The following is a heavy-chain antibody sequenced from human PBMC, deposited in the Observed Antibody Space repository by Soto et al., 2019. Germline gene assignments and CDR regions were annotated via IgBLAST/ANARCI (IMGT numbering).Heavy chain of an antibody. D-gene: IGHD2-15*01. CDR1: GFTFSSYS. Sequence: EVQLVESGGGLVKPGGSLRLSRAASGFTFSSYSMNWVRQAPGKGLEWVSSISSSSSYIYYADSVKGRFTISRDNAKNSLYLQMNSLRAEDTAVYYCARAGDGYCSGGSCYGWFDPWGQGTLVTVSS. CDR2: ISSSSSYI. J-gene: IGHJ5*02. V-gene: IGHV3-21*01. CDR3: ARAGDGYCSGGSCYGWFDP.